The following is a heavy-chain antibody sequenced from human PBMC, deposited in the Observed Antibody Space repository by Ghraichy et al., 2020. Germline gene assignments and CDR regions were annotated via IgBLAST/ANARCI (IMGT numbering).Heavy chain of an antibody. CDR1: GGSINNYY. CDR3: ARGSRSRGGCSGGSCYPDY. J-gene: IGHJ4*02. CDR2: IYYSGST. D-gene: IGHD2-15*01. Sequence: SETLSLTCTVSGGSINNYYWNWIRQPPGKGLEWIGYIYYSGSTNYNPSLKSRVTISVDASKNQFSLKLSSVTAADTAVYYWARGSRSRGGCSGGSCYPDYWGQGTLVTVSS. V-gene: IGHV4-59*01.